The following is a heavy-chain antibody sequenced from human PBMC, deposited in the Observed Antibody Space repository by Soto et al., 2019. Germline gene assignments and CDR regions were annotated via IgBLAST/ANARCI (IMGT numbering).Heavy chain of an antibody. J-gene: IGHJ5*02. CDR3: VRRHVSATGIDWFDP. D-gene: IGHD6-13*01. Sequence: AAVHVTCKSSGFSFSDYFMHWVRQAPGQRLEWMGWINAANGDTKYSPKFQGRVTITRDTSASTAYMELSSLRSEDTAVYYCVRRHVSATGIDWFDPWGQGTLVTGSS. CDR1: GFSFSDYF. CDR2: INAANGDT. V-gene: IGHV1-3*01.